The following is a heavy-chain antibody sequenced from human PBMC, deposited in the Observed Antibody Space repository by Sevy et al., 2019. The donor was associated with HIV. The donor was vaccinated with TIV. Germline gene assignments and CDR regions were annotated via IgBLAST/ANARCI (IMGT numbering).Heavy chain of an antibody. CDR1: GFTFSRYS. Sequence: GGSLRLSCAASGFTFSRYSMNWVRQAPGKGLEWLSYISSSSSTIYYADSVKGRFTISRDNAKNSLYLQMNSLRYEDTGVYYTSGEGPYYYVMDEWGKGTTVTVSS. V-gene: IGHV3-48*02. CDR2: ISSSSSTI. CDR3: SGEGPYYYVMDE. J-gene: IGHJ6*04.